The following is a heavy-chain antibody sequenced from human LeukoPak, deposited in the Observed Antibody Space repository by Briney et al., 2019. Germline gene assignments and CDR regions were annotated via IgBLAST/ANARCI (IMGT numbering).Heavy chain of an antibody. CDR1: GGSISSNNYY. D-gene: IGHD1-14*01. Sequence: SETLSLTCTVSGGSISSNNYYWGWIRQPPGKGLEWIGSIHNSGSTYYNPSLKSRVTISVDTSKNQFALKLSSVTAADTAVYYCARDRSSYFDYWGQGTLVTVSS. CDR2: IHNSGST. J-gene: IGHJ4*02. CDR3: ARDRSSYFDY. V-gene: IGHV4-39*01.